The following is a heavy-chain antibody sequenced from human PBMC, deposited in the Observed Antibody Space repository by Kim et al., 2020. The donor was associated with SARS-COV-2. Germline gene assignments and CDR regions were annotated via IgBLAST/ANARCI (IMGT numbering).Heavy chain of an antibody. CDR2: TYYWAKWYT. CDR3: ARSQALPGTAYYYYGLDV. V-gene: IGHV6-1*01. J-gene: IGHJ6*02. Sequence: SQTLSLTCAISGDSVSKNKVAWDWIRQSPSRGLEWLGRTYYWAKWYTDYAISVKSRIIVNADTSKNQFSLQLSSVTPEDTAVYYCARSQALPGTAYYYYGLDVWGQGTTVTVS. CDR1: GDSVSKNKVA. D-gene: IGHD6-13*01.